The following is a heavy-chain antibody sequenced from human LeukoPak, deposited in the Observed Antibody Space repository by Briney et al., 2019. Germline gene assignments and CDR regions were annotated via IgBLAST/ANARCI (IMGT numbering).Heavy chain of an antibody. CDR3: AKASIAAAGTGAFDV. CDR1: GITFSSYA. J-gene: IGHJ3*01. D-gene: IGHD6-13*01. CDR2: FSATDGSA. V-gene: IGHV3-23*01. Sequence: PGGSLRLSCAASGITFSSYAMTWVRQAPGKGLEWVSAFSATDGSAQYAESVKGRFTISRDNSKNTLYLQMNSLRAEDTAVYYCAKASIAAAGTGAFDVWGQGTMVTVSS.